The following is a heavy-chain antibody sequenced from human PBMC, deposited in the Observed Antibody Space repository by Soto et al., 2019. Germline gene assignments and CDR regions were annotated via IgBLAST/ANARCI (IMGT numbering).Heavy chain of an antibody. J-gene: IGHJ3*02. D-gene: IGHD2-8*01. CDR3: ASGVREAFDI. Sequence: ASETLSLTCAVYGGSFSGYYWSWIRQPPGKGLEWIGYIYYSGSTNYNPSLKSRVTISVDTSKNQFSLKLSSVTAADTAVYYCASGVREAFDIWGQGTMVTVSS. CDR2: IYYSGST. V-gene: IGHV4-59*01. CDR1: GGSFSGYY.